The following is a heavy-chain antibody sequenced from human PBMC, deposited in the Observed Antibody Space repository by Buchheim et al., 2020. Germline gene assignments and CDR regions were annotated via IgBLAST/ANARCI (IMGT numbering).Heavy chain of an antibody. CDR1: GFTFSSHA. Sequence: QVQLVETGGGVVQPGRSLRLSCAASGFTFSSHAMHWVRQAPGKGLEWVAMIWSDENNKYYGDSVKGRFSISRDNSKNTVDLQMNSLRVEDTALYYCVRDLPYSGWSFDHWGQGAL. CDR2: IWSDENNK. D-gene: IGHD6-19*01. J-gene: IGHJ4*02. V-gene: IGHV3-33*01. CDR3: VRDLPYSGWSFDH.